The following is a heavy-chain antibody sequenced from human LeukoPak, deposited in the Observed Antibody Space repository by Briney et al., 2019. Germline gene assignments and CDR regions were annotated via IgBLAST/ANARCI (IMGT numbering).Heavy chain of an antibody. D-gene: IGHD3-22*01. CDR1: GFTFSSYW. J-gene: IGHJ4*02. CDR2: IKQDGSEK. CDR3: ARDRLPYYYDSSGFPDY. V-gene: IGHV3-7*01. Sequence: PGGSLRLSCAASGFTFSSYWMSWVRQAPGKGLEWVANIKQDGSEKYYVDSVKGRFTISRDNAKNSLYLQMNSLRAEDTAVYYCARDRLPYYYDSSGFPDYWGQGTLVTVSS.